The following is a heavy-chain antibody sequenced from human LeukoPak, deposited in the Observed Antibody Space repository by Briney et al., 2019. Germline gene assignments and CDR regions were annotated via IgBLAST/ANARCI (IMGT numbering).Heavy chain of an antibody. V-gene: IGHV3-21*01. CDR3: ARTYGLGIAAAGMDC. J-gene: IGHJ4*02. Sequence: PGGSLRLSCAASGFTFSSYSMNWVRQAPGKGLEWVSSISSSSSYIYYADSVKGRFTISRDNAKNSLYLQMNSLRAEDTAVYYCARTYGLGIAAAGMDCWGQGTLVTVSS. CDR1: GFTFSSYS. D-gene: IGHD6-13*01. CDR2: ISSSSSYI.